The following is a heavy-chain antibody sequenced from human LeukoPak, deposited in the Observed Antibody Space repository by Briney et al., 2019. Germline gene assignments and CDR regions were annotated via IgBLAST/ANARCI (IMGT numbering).Heavy chain of an antibody. Sequence: PSEALSLTCTVSGGSISNSNYNWGWIRQPAGKGLEWIGRIYTSGSTNYNPSLKSRVTKSVDTSKNQFSLKLSSVTAADTAMYYCARGSSSSSAPLSYWGQGALVTVSS. V-gene: IGHV4-61*02. CDR3: ARGSSSSSAPLSY. CDR1: GGSISNSNYN. D-gene: IGHD2-2*01. J-gene: IGHJ4*02. CDR2: IYTSGST.